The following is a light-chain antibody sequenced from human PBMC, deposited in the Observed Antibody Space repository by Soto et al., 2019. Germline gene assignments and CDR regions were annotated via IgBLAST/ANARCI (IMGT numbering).Light chain of an antibody. CDR1: HDISSY. CDR3: QQHKDYPLT. Sequence: YFLSGSVGDRVTITSRASHDISSYLTWYQQKPGKAPTVLIYAASTLQGGVPSRFSGSGSGTEFTLTISSLQSEDFASYYCQQHKDYPLTFGRGTRLEI. CDR2: AAS. J-gene: IGKJ5*01. V-gene: IGKV1-9*01.